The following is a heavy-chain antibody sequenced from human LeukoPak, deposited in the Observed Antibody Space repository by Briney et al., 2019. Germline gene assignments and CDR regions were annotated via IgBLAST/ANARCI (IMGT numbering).Heavy chain of an antibody. CDR2: IRYDGSNK. CDR3: AKDPTVTTLGYMDV. V-gene: IGHV3-30*02. CDR1: GFTFSSYG. D-gene: IGHD4-17*01. Sequence: GGSLRLSCAASGFTFSSYGMHWVRQAPGKGLEWVAFIRYDGSNKYYADSVKGRFTISRDNSKNTLYLQMNSLRAEDTAVYYCAKDPTVTTLGYMDVWGKGTTVTVSS. J-gene: IGHJ6*03.